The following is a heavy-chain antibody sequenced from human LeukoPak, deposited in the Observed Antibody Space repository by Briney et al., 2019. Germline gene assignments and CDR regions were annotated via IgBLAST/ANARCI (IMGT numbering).Heavy chain of an antibody. CDR3: ATGPHYDYRH. D-gene: IGHD3-3*01. V-gene: IGHV1-18*04. CDR1: GYTFTNYG. Sequence: ASVKVSCKPSGYTFTNYGINWVRQAPGQGLEFMGRINPDDGKTYYAQNFQGRITMTTDTPTSTAYMEVKSLKSDDTAVFYCATGPHYDYRHWGQGTLVTVSS. J-gene: IGHJ4*02. CDR2: INPDDGKT.